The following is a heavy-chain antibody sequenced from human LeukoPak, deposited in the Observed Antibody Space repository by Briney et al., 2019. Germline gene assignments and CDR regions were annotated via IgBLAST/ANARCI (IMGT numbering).Heavy chain of an antibody. Sequence: GRSLRLSCAASGFTFSSYAMHWVRQAPGKGLEWVAVISYDGSNKYYADSVKGRFTISRDNSKNTLYLQMNSLRAEDTAVYYCARDHGYCSGGSCYWDDAFDIWGQGTMVTVSS. CDR3: ARDHGYCSGGSCYWDDAFDI. CDR2: ISYDGSNK. J-gene: IGHJ3*02. V-gene: IGHV3-30*04. D-gene: IGHD2-15*01. CDR1: GFTFSSYA.